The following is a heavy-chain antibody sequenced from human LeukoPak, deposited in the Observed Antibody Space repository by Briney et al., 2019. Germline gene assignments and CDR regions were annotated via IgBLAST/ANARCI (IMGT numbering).Heavy chain of an antibody. CDR1: GFTFSNCS. CDR3: ARDRGGYEFFDS. D-gene: IGHD5-12*01. Sequence: GGSLRLSCAASGFTFSNCSMNWVRQTPGKGLEWVSYISTRSGTIYYTDSVKGRFTISRDNAKNSLYLQMNSLRDEDKAVYYCARDRGGYEFFDSWGQGILVTVSS. J-gene: IGHJ4*02. V-gene: IGHV3-48*02. CDR2: ISTRSGTI.